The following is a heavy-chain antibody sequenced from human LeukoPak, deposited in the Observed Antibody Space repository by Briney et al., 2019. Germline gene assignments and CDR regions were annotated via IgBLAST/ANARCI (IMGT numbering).Heavy chain of an antibody. Sequence: ASVKLSCTASGYTFTSFYMHWVRQAPGQGLEWMGIINPSGGRTSYSQKFQGRVTMTRDTSTSTAYMELSRLRSDGTAVYYCARDLRSYSSSRKSWFDPWGQGTLVTVSS. V-gene: IGHV1-46*01. J-gene: IGHJ5*02. CDR3: ARDLRSYSSSRKSWFDP. CDR1: GYTFTSFY. CDR2: INPSGGRT. D-gene: IGHD6-13*01.